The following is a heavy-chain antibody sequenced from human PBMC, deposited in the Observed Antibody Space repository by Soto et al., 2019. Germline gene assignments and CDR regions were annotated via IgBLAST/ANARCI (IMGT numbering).Heavy chain of an antibody. J-gene: IGHJ4*02. V-gene: IGHV4-34*01. CDR3: ARGYFTRQSLDY. Sequence: QVHLQQWGAGLLRPSETLSLTCNVSGGSLTGYFWNWIRQPPGRPMEWIGEVNHAGAATYNPSLRSRVTLSVDTAKNQLSLRLASVAATDTALYFCARGYFTRQSLDYWDQGALVTVSS. CDR1: GGSLTGYF. CDR2: VNHAGAA.